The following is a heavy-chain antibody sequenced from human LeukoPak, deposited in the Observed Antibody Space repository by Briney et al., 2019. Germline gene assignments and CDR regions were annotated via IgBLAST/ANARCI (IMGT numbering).Heavy chain of an antibody. D-gene: IGHD1-14*01. CDR2: IYSGGNK. Sequence: HPGGSLRLSCAASGISVSSNYMSWVRQAPGKGLEWVSVIYSGGNKYYADSVKGRFTISRDNSKNTLYLQMNSLRAEDTSVYYCARRHQEPGGYFDYWGQGTLVTVSS. V-gene: IGHV3-66*04. CDR1: GISVSSNY. CDR3: ARRHQEPGGYFDY. J-gene: IGHJ4*02.